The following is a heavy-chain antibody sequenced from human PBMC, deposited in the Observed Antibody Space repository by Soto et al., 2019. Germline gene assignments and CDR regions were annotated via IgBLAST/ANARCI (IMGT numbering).Heavy chain of an antibody. D-gene: IGHD2-2*01. V-gene: IGHV1-18*01. CDR2: ISAHSGDT. CDR1: GYTLISYG. Sequence: GASVKVSCKASGYTLISYGISWVRKAPGQGLEWMGWISAHSGDTNYAHKFQGRVTMTTDTSTSTAYMELRSLRSDDTAVYYCARWGGYCTISTCYSGHFDYWGQGTLVTVSS. J-gene: IGHJ4*02. CDR3: ARWGGYCTISTCYSGHFDY.